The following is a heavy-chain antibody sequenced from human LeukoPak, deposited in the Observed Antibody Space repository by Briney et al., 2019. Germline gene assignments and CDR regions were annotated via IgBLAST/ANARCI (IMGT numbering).Heavy chain of an antibody. V-gene: IGHV1-69*01. Sequence: ASVKVSCKASGGTFSSYAISWVRQAPGQGLEWMGGIIPIFGTANYAQKFQGRVTITADESTSTAYMELSSLRSEDTAVYYCARGSVITMVRGVPYYFDYWGQGTLVTVSS. CDR1: GGTFSSYA. CDR3: ARGSVITMVRGVPYYFDY. D-gene: IGHD3-10*01. J-gene: IGHJ4*02. CDR2: IIPIFGTA.